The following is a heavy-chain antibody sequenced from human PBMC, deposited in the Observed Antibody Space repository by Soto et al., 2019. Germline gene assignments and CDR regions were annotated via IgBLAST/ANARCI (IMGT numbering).Heavy chain of an antibody. CDR1: GFSLSTSGEG. CDR3: THRRCGGGSCYNVFDI. V-gene: IGHV2-5*01. CDR2: IYWNDDK. D-gene: IGHD2-15*01. J-gene: IGHJ3*02. Sequence: QITLKESGPTLVQPTQTLTLTCTFSGFSLSTSGEGVGWIRQPPGKALEWLVLIYWNDDKRYSPSLKSGLTITKDTSKNQVVLTMTSLDPVDTATYYCTHRRCGGGSCYNVFDIWGQGAMVTVSS.